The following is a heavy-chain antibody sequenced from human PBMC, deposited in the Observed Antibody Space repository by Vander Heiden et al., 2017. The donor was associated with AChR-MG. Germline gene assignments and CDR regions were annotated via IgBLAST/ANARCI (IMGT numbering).Heavy chain of an antibody. D-gene: IGHD6-19*01. CDR1: GFTFGDYA. CDR2: IRSKAYGGTT. V-gene: IGHV3-49*05. CDR3: TRGRAYSSGWSLLDY. J-gene: IGHJ4*02. Sequence: EVQLVESGGGLVKPGRSLRLSCTASGFTFGDYAMSWFRQAPGKGLEWVGFIRSKAYGGTTEYAASVKGRFTISRDDSKSIAYLQMNSLKTEDTAVYYCTRGRAYSSGWSLLDYWGQGTLVTVSS.